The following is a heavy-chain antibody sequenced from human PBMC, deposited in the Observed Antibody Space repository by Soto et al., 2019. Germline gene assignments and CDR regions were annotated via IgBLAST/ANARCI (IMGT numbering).Heavy chain of an antibody. Sequence: QVQLVESGGGVVQPGRSLRLSCAASGFTFSSYGMHWVRQAPGKGLEWVAVTSYDGSSKYYADSVKGRFTISRDNSKNTLYLQMNSLRAEDTGVYYCAKEGSEYDILTGSGYYGMDVWGQGTTVTVSS. CDR3: AKEGSEYDILTGSGYYGMDV. D-gene: IGHD3-9*01. CDR1: GFTFSSYG. V-gene: IGHV3-30*18. J-gene: IGHJ6*02. CDR2: TSYDGSSK.